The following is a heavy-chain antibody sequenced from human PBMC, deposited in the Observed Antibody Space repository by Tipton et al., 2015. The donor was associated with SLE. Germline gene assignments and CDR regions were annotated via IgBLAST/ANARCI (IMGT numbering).Heavy chain of an antibody. D-gene: IGHD3-10*01. CDR1: GYSISGGYY. V-gene: IGHV4-38-2*02. CDR2: IYHSGST. Sequence: TLSLTCAVSGYSISGGYYWGWIRQPPGKGLEWIGSIYHSGSTYYNPSLKSRVTISVDTSKNQFSLKLSSVTAADTAVYYCAREDGYHWGQGTLVTVSS. CDR3: AREDGYH. J-gene: IGHJ5*02.